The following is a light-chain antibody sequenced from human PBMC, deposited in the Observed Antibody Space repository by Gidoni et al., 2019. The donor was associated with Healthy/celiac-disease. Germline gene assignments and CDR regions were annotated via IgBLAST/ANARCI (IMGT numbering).Light chain of an antibody. V-gene: IGKV3-15*01. Sequence: EIVLTQSPSTLSVSPGDRATLSCRASQSVSSNLAWYQQKPGQAPRLLIYGASTRATGIPARFSGSGSGTEFTLTISSLQSEDLAVYYCQQYNNWPVTFGQGTKLEIK. J-gene: IGKJ2*01. CDR2: GAS. CDR1: QSVSSN. CDR3: QQYNNWPVT.